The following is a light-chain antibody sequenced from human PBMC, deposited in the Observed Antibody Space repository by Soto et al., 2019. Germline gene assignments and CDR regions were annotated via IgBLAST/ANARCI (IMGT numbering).Light chain of an antibody. Sequence: QSALTQPASVSGSPGQSITISCTGTSSDIGIYNYVSWYRQHPGKAPKLMIYEVTNRPSGTSNRFSGSKSGNTASLTISGLQAEDEANYYCSSYTINSTFLYVFGTGTKLTVL. CDR3: SSYTINSTFLYV. V-gene: IGLV2-14*01. CDR1: SSDIGIYNY. J-gene: IGLJ1*01. CDR2: EVT.